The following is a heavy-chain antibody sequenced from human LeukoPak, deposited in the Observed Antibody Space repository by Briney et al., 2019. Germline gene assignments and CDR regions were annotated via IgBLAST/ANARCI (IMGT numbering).Heavy chain of an antibody. CDR3: AREISSGSYY. Sequence: SETLSLTCAVYGGSFSGYYWSWIRQPPGKGLEWIGEINHSGSTNYNPSLKSRVTISVDKSKNQFSLKLSSVTAADTAVYYCAREISSGSYYWGQGTLVTVSS. V-gene: IGHV4-34*01. D-gene: IGHD3-10*01. J-gene: IGHJ4*02. CDR1: GGSFSGYY. CDR2: INHSGST.